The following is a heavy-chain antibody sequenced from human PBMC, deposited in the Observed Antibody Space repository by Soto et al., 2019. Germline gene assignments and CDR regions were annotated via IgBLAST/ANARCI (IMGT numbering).Heavy chain of an antibody. CDR1: GGSISSGGYS. J-gene: IGHJ4*02. D-gene: IGHD6-19*01. CDR2: IYHSGST. Sequence: TSETLSLTCAVSGGSISSGGYSWSWVRQPPGKGLEWIGEIYHSGSTNYNPSLKSRVTISVDKSKNQFSLKLSSVTAADTAVYYCARDRLTDYWGQGTLVTVSS. V-gene: IGHV4-4*02. CDR3: ARDRLTDY.